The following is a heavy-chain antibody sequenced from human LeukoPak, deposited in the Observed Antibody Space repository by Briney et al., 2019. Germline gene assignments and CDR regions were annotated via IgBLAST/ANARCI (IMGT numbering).Heavy chain of an antibody. CDR2: INPNSGVT. D-gene: IGHD3-9*01. CDR1: GYTFTGYY. V-gene: IGHV1-2*02. Sequence: ASVMVSCKASGYTFTGYYMHWVRQAPGQGLEWMGWINPNSGVTNYAQNFQGRVTMTRDTSINTAYMNLSRLRSHDTAIYYCARDWNDILTGYWTDYWGQGTLVTV. CDR3: ARDWNDILTGYWTDY. J-gene: IGHJ4*02.